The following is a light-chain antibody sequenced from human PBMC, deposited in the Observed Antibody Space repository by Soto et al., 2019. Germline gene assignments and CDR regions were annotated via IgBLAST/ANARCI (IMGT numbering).Light chain of an antibody. CDR1: QDINNY. Sequence: IQMTQSPSSLSAFVADRVTINCQASQDINNYLNWYQQKSGKAAKLLIYDASDLETGVPSRFSGSGSGTDFTFTISSLQPEDIATYYCQQYDNLPLTFGGGTKVDIK. J-gene: IGKJ4*01. CDR3: QQYDNLPLT. V-gene: IGKV1-33*01. CDR2: DAS.